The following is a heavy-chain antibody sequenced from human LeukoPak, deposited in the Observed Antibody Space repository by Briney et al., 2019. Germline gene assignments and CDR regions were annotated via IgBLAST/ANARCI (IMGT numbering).Heavy chain of an antibody. CDR2: IDPSDSYT. J-gene: IGHJ4*02. CDR1: GYSFTSYW. CDR3: ARGGVLGSYRPFDY. V-gene: IGHV5-10-1*01. Sequence: GESLRISCKGSGYSFTSYWISWVRQMPGKGLEWMGRIDPSDSYTTYSTSFQGHVTISADKSISTAYLQWSSLQASDTAIYYCARGGVLGSYRPFDYWGQGTLVTVSS. D-gene: IGHD3-16*02.